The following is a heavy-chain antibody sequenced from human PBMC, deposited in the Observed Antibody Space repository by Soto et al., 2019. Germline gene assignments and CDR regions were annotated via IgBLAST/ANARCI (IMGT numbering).Heavy chain of an antibody. V-gene: IGHV3-23*01. Sequence: EVQLLEFGGHLVQPGGSLRLSCAASGFTFSNYAMTWVRRAPGKGLEWVSSISGGGNTYYADSVKGRFTISRDNSKSTLDLQMDSLRVEDTAVYYCANGARSSSGSDGYKFDYWGQGTLVTVSS. CDR3: ANGARSSSGSDGYKFDY. CDR2: ISGGGNT. J-gene: IGHJ4*02. D-gene: IGHD2-21*01. CDR1: GFTFSNYA.